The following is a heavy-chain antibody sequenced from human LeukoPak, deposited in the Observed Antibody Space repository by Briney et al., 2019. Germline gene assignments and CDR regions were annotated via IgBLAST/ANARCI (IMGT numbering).Heavy chain of an antibody. CDR1: GYSFTSYW. CDR3: ASPNCSGGSCPNRDYYYGMDV. Sequence: GESLKISCKGSGYSFTSYWFGWVRQMPGKGLEWMGIIYPGDSDTRYSPSFQGQVTISADKSISTAYLQWSSLKASDTAMYYCASPNCSGGSCPNRDYYYGMDVWGQGTTVTVSS. V-gene: IGHV5-51*01. D-gene: IGHD2-15*01. CDR2: IYPGDSDT. J-gene: IGHJ6*02.